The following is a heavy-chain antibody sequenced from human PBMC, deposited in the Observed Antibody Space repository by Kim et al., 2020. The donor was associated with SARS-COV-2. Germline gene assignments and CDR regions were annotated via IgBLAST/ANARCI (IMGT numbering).Heavy chain of an antibody. CDR1: GYLFRNYD. J-gene: IGHJ4*01. D-gene: IGHD2-15*01. CDR3: ATYPKDCIGSMCYYYFEY. CDR2: IDVNKGEA. Sequence: ASVKVSCRASGYLFRNYDITWVRQAPGQGGEDLGWIDVNKGEAEYPPKFHGRVTLTTDTSTNTAYMELKGLRADDTALYYCATYPKDCIGSMCYYYFEYW. V-gene: IGHV1-18*01.